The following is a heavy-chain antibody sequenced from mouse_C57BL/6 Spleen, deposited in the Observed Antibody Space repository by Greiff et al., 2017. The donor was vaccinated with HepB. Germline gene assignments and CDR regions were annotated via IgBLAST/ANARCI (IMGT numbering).Heavy chain of an antibody. CDR2: ILPSIGRT. J-gene: IGHJ4*01. D-gene: IGHD1-1*01. V-gene: IGHV15-2*01. Sequence: QVQLQQSGSELRSPGSSVKLSCKDFDSEVFPIAYMSWVRQNPVHGFEWIGGILPSIGRTIYGEKLEDKATLDAATLSNTAYLELNSLTSEDSAIYYCARGITTVDYAMDYWGQGTSVTVSS. CDR1: DSEVFPIAY. CDR3: ARGITTVDYAMDY.